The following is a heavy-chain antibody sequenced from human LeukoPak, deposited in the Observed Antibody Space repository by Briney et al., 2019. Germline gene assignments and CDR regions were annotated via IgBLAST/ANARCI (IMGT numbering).Heavy chain of an antibody. CDR1: GYTFTGYY. Sequence: GASVKVSCKASGYTFTGYYMHWVRPAPAQGLEWMGWINPNSGGTNYAQKFQGRVTMTRDTSISTAYMELSRLRSDDTAVYYCATSKRGVRGVYDYWGQGTLVTVSS. J-gene: IGHJ4*01. D-gene: IGHD3-10*01. CDR3: ATSKRGVRGVYDY. V-gene: IGHV1-2*02. CDR2: INPNSGGT.